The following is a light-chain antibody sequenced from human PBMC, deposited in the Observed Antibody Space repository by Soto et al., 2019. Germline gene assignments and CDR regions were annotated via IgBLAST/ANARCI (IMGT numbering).Light chain of an antibody. CDR1: QGISSY. CDR3: QQLSCSPVT. J-gene: IGKJ4*01. Sequence: DIRMTLSPSFLSVSLGYIGTISCRASQGISSYLSWYQQKPGKAPNLLIYKASTLKSGVPSRFSGSGSGTEFTLTISSLQPEEFATYDCQQLSCSPVTFGGGTKVDIK. CDR2: KAS. V-gene: IGKV1-9*01.